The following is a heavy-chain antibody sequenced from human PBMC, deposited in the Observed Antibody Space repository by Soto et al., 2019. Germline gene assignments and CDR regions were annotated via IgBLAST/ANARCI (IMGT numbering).Heavy chain of an antibody. D-gene: IGHD2-2*03. CDR1: GFTFSSDG. Sequence: EVPLVESGGGLVKPGWSLRLSCAASGFTFSSDGMNWVRQAPGKGLEWVSSITSNSDYIYYADSVKGRFTISRDNAKNSLYLQMNSLRADYAAVYYCARVDGYSYPNDYWGQGTLVTVSS. CDR3: ARVDGYSYPNDY. J-gene: IGHJ4*02. V-gene: IGHV3-21*01. CDR2: ITSNSDYI.